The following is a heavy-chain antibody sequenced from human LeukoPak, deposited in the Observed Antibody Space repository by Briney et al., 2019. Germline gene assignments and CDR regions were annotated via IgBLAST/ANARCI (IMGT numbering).Heavy chain of an antibody. CDR2: ISSSGFTM. V-gene: IGHV3-48*04. CDR3: ARQSSIWNDGTNTDFNY. CDR1: GFTFTSYG. J-gene: IGHJ4*02. Sequence: GGSLRLSCAASGFTFTSYGMNWVRQAPGKGLEWVSYISSSGFTMYYADSVEGRFSISRDNAKNSLYLQMNSLRAEDTAVYYCARQSSIWNDGTNTDFNYWGQGTLVTVSS. D-gene: IGHD1-1*01.